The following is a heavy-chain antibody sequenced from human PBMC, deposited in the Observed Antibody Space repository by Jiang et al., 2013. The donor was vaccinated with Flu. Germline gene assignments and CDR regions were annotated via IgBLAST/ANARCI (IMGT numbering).Heavy chain of an antibody. Sequence: QVQLQESGPGLVKPSETLSLACTVSAYSISRGDFYWGWIRQSPGKGLEWIGSVYHSGMTYYNPSLKSRVTISVDTSKNQFSLKLTSVTAADTAVYYCARDRKMYYFDSSGHDDAFDMVGQGTMVTVSS. V-gene: IGHV4-38-2*02. CDR2: VYHSGMT. D-gene: IGHD3-22*01. CDR1: AYSISRGDFY. J-gene: IGHJ3*02. CDR3: ARDRKMYYFDSSGHDDAFDM.